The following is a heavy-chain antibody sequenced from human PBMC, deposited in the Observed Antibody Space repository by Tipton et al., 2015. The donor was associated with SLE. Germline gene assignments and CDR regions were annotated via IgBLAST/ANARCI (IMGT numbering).Heavy chain of an antibody. CDR2: INHSEST. Sequence: TLSLTCAVYGGSFRDHYWSWIRQTPGKGLEWIGEINHSESTNDNPSLRSRVIMSVDTSKNQFSLKLSSVTAADTAVYYCAREGLGTSYYYYMDVWGKGTTVTVSS. J-gene: IGHJ6*03. CDR1: GGSFRDHY. D-gene: IGHD7-27*01. CDR3: AREGLGTSYYYYMDV. V-gene: IGHV4-34*01.